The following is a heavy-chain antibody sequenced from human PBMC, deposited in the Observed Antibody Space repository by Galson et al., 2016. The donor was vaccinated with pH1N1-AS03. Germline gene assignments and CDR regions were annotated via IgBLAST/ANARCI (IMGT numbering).Heavy chain of an antibody. CDR1: GGSISTYF. D-gene: IGHD1-26*01. Sequence: ETLSLTCTVSGGSISTYFWSWIRQPAGKGLEWIGHIHTSGSTNYSPSLKSRVIMSVDTSKNHFSLNLTSVTAADTAVYYCARGATFAWELLSLWGQGTLVTVSS. CDR3: ARGATFAWELLSL. CDR2: IHTSGST. V-gene: IGHV4-4*07. J-gene: IGHJ4*02.